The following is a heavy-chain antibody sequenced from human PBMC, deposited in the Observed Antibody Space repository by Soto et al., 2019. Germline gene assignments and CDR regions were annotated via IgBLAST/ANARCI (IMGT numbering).Heavy chain of an antibody. CDR3: ARDGRIAAAGTDYYYDMDV. Sequence: GGSLRLSCAASGFTVSSNYMSWVRQAPGKGLEWVSVIYSGGSTYYADSVKGRFTISRDNSKNTLYLQMNSLRAEDTAVYYCARDGRIAAAGTDYYYDMDVWGQGTTVTVSS. D-gene: IGHD6-13*01. CDR2: IYSGGST. CDR1: GFTVSSNY. J-gene: IGHJ6*02. V-gene: IGHV3-53*01.